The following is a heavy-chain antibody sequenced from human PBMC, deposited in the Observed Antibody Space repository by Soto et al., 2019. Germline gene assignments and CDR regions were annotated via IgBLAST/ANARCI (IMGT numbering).Heavy chain of an antibody. CDR1: GYTFTSYA. Sequence: ASVKVSCKASGYTFTSYAMHWVRQAPGQRLEWMGWINAGNGNTKYSQRFQGRVTITRDTSASTAYMELSSLRSEDTAVYYCARGIAPYYFDYWGQGTLVTVSS. J-gene: IGHJ4*02. D-gene: IGHD6-13*01. CDR3: ARGIAPYYFDY. CDR2: INAGNGNT. V-gene: IGHV1-3*01.